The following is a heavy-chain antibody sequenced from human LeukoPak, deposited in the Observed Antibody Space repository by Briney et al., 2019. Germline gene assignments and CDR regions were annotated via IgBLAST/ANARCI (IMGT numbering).Heavy chain of an antibody. J-gene: IGHJ3*02. Sequence: GGSLRLSCADSGFSFSTYGMSWVRQAPGKGLEWVSGIPTSGGITYYADSVKGRFTISRDNSKNTLYLQMNSLRAEDTAVYYCVRHHWCSSGRCHGPYDMWGQGTVVTVSS. CDR1: GFSFSTYG. CDR3: VRHHWCSSGRCHGPYDM. D-gene: IGHD3-22*01. V-gene: IGHV3-23*01. CDR2: IPTSGGIT.